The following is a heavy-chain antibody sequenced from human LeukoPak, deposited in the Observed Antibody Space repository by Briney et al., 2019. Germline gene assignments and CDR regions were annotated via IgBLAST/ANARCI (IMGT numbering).Heavy chain of an antibody. CDR1: GGTFSSYA. J-gene: IGHJ4*02. V-gene: IGHV1-69*04. Sequence: SVKVSCKASGGTFSSYAISWVRQAPGQGLEWMGRIIPILGIANYAQKLQGRVTITADKSTSTAYMELSSLRSEDTAVYYCARDYSYGGVGYWGQGTLVTVSS. D-gene: IGHD5-18*01. CDR2: IIPILGIA. CDR3: ARDYSYGGVGY.